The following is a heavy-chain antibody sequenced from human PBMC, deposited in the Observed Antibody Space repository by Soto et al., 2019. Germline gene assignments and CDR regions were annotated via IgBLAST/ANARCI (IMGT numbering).Heavy chain of an antibody. V-gene: IGHV3-23*01. D-gene: IGHD7-27*01. J-gene: IGHJ6*02. CDR3: AKGLTGAPYYGMDV. CDR2: ITGSGGRT. Sequence: EVQLLESGGGLVQPGGSLRLTCAASGFTLSSYAMSWVRQAPGKGLEWVSAITGSGGRTYYADSVKGRFTISRDNSKNTLYLQMNSLRAEDTAVYYCAKGLTGAPYYGMDVWGQGTTVTVSS. CDR1: GFTLSSYA.